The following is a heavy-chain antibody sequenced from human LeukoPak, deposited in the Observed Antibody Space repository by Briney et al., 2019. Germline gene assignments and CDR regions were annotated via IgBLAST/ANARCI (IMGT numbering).Heavy chain of an antibody. V-gene: IGHV3-23*01. CDR1: GLTFSTYA. D-gene: IGHD6-6*01. CDR2: ISGSGAST. Sequence: GGSPRLSCAASGLTFSTYAMSWVRQAPGKGLEWVSAISGSGASTYYADSVKGRFTISRDNSKDTLYLQMNSLRAEDTALYYCAKCDITSSCNFDYWGQGTLVTVSS. J-gene: IGHJ4*02. CDR3: AKCDITSSCNFDY.